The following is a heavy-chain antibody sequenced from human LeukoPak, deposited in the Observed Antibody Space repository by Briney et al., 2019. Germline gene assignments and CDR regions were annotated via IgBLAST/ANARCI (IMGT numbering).Heavy chain of an antibody. J-gene: IGHJ4*02. CDR1: GYTSTVYY. Sequence: GASVKVSCKASGYTSTVYYMHWVRQAPGQGLEWMGRINPNSGGTNFAQKFQGRVTMTRDTSINTAYMELSRLRSDDTAVYYCARDPGYSSGWYYFDYWGQGTLVTVSS. CDR2: INPNSGGT. CDR3: ARDPGYSSGWYYFDY. D-gene: IGHD6-19*01. V-gene: IGHV1-2*06.